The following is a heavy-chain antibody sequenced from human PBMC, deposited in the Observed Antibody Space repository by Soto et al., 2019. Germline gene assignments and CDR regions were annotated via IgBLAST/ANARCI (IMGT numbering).Heavy chain of an antibody. CDR3: ARLMLDRSCYFDWFDP. V-gene: IGHV4-39*01. D-gene: IGHD2-2*01. CDR2: INYSGTT. CDR1: GGSISTASYY. Sequence: QLQLQESGPGLVKPSETLSLTCTVSGGSISTASYYWGWIRQPPGKGLEWIASINYSGTTYYSPSLKSRVAISIDTSKYQFSLKVNSVTAADTALYFCARLMLDRSCYFDWFDPWGQGTLVTVSS. J-gene: IGHJ5*02.